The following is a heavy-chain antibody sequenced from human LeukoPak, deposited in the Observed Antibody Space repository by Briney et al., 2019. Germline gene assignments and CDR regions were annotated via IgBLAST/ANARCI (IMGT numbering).Heavy chain of an antibody. V-gene: IGHV3-7*01. Sequence: ETLSLTCAVYGGSFSGYYWSWIRQAPGKGLEWVANIKQDGSEKYYVDSVKGRFTISRDNAKNSLYLQMNSLRAEDTAVYYCAREGVTVTYYYYYYGMDVWGQGTTVTVSS. CDR2: IKQDGSEK. CDR3: AREGVTVTYYYYYYGMDV. J-gene: IGHJ6*02. CDR1: GGSFSGYY. D-gene: IGHD4-11*01.